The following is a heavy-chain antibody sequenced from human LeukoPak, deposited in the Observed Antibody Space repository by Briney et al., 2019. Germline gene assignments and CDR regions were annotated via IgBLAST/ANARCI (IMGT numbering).Heavy chain of an antibody. CDR3: ARDALRQGLFRMVRGVHNWFDP. Sequence: PSETLSLTCAVYGGSFSGYYWSWIRQPPGKGLEWIGEINHSGSTNYNPSLKSRVTISVDTSKNQFSLKLSSVTAADTAVYYGARDALRQGLFRMVRGVHNWFDPWGQGTLVTVSS. CDR1: GGSFSGYY. D-gene: IGHD3-10*01. CDR2: INHSGST. V-gene: IGHV4-34*01. J-gene: IGHJ5*02.